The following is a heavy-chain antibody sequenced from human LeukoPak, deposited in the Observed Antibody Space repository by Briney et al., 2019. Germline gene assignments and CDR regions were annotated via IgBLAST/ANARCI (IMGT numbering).Heavy chain of an antibody. D-gene: IGHD6-19*01. CDR2: ISWNSGSI. V-gene: IGHV3-9*01. J-gene: IGHJ4*02. Sequence: GGSLRLSCAASGFTFDDYAMHWVRQAPGKGLEWVSGISWNSGSIGYADSVKGRFTISRDNSKNTLYLQMNSLRAEDTAVYYCAKDGVAVADSYYFDYWGQGTLVTVSS. CDR3: AKDGVAVADSYYFDY. CDR1: GFTFDDYA.